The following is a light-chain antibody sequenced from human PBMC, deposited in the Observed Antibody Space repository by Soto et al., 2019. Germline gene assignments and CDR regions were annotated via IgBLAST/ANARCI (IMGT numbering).Light chain of an antibody. CDR1: QSISSW. Sequence: DIHLTQTPSTLSASVGDRVTITCRASQSISSWLAWYQQKPGKAPKLLIYKASTLESGVPSRFSGSGSGTEFTLTISSLQPDDFATYYCQQWVAYMWTFGQGTKVEIK. J-gene: IGKJ1*01. CDR3: QQWVAYMWT. CDR2: KAS. V-gene: IGKV1-5*03.